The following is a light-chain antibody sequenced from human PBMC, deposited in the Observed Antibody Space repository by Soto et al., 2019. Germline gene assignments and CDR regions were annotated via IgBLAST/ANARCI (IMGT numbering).Light chain of an antibody. J-gene: IGKJ5*01. Sequence: EVVLTQAPATLSLSPGEGATLCCRASQSIGNYLAWYQQKPGQAPRLIIYATSNRATGIPARFSGSWSGTDFTLTISSLEPKDVAVYYCQQRSSWPFTLGPGTRLEIK. V-gene: IGKV3-11*01. CDR3: QQRSSWPFT. CDR1: QSIGNY. CDR2: ATS.